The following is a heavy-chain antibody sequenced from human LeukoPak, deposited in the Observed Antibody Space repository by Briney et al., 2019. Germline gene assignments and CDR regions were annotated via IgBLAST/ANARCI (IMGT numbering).Heavy chain of an antibody. CDR3: AKDIGRRIFGVAYDAIHV. CDR2: ISGSGGST. J-gene: IGHJ3*01. D-gene: IGHD3-3*01. Sequence: GGSLRLSCAASGFTFSSYAMSWVRQAPGKGLEWVSAISGSGGSTYYADSVKGRFTISRDNSKNTLYLQMNSLRVEDTAIYYCAKDIGRRIFGVAYDAIHVWGQGTMVTVSS. CDR1: GFTFSSYA. V-gene: IGHV3-23*01.